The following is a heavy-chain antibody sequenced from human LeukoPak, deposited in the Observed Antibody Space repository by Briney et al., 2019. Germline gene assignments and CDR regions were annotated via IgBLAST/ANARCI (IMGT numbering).Heavy chain of an antibody. J-gene: IGHJ4*02. CDR3: ARLGWATAPPDY. D-gene: IGHD5-12*01. V-gene: IGHV3-11*06. CDR2: ISSSSSYT. CDR1: GFTFSDYY. Sequence: GGSLRLSCAAYGFTFSDYYMSWIRQAPGKGLEWVSYISSSSSYTNYADSVKGRFTISRDNAKNSLYLQMNSLRAEDTAVYYCARLGWATAPPDYWGQGTLVTVSS.